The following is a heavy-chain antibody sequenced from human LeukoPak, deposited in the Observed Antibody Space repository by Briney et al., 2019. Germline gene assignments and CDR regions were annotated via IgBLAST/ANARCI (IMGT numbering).Heavy chain of an antibody. D-gene: IGHD5-24*01. CDR1: GASISSHY. V-gene: IGHV4-59*08. CDR2: IYFSGST. Sequence: SETLSLTCTVSGASISSHYWSWIRQPPGKGLDWTGDIYFSGSTNYNPSLKSRVTISVDTSKNQFSLKLSSVTAADTAVYYCARTSWLQSSFYFEYWGQGALVTVSS. CDR3: ARTSWLQSSFYFEY. J-gene: IGHJ4*02.